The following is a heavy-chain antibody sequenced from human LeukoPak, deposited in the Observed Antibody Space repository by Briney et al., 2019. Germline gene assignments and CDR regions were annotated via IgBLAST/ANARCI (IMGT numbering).Heavy chain of an antibody. V-gene: IGHV1-2*02. D-gene: IGHD3-10*01. J-gene: IGHJ4*02. CDR2: INPNSGGT. CDR3: ARGNYYGSGSYPFDY. Sequence: GASVKVSCKASGYTFTGYYMHWVRQAPGQGLEWMGWINPNSGGTNYAQKFQGRVTTTRDTSISTAYMELSRLRSDDTAVYYCARGNYYGSGSYPFDYWGQGTLVTVSS. CDR1: GYTFTGYY.